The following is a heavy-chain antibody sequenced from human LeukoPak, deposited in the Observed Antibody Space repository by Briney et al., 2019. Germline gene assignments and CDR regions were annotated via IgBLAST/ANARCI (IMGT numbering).Heavy chain of an antibody. J-gene: IGHJ4*02. CDR3: ARGLTITSPLDY. Sequence: GGSLRLSCAASGFTFSDYYMSGIRQAPGKGLEWVSYISTSSTYTNYADSVKGRFTISRDNAKNSLYLQMNSLRAEDTAVYYCARGLTITSPLDYWGQGTLVTVSS. CDR2: ISTSSTYT. D-gene: IGHD3-16*01. CDR1: GFTFSDYY. V-gene: IGHV3-11*06.